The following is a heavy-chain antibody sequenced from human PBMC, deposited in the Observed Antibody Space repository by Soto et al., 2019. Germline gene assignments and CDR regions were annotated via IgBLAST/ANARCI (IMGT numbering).Heavy chain of an antibody. V-gene: IGHV4-59*01. CDR1: GGSISSYY. J-gene: IGHJ4*02. CDR3: AGGDSRAGLDY. CDR2: IYYSGST. Sequence: SETLSLTCTVSGGSISSYYWSLIRQPPGKGLEWIGYIYYSGSTNYNPSLKSRVTISVDTSKNQFSLKLSSVTAADTAVYYCAGGDSRAGLDYWGQGTLVTVSS. D-gene: IGHD3-16*01.